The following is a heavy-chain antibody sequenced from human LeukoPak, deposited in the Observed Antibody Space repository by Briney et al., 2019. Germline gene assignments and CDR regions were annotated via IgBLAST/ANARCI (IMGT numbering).Heavy chain of an antibody. V-gene: IGHV4-30-4*01. D-gene: IGHD6-13*01. CDR2: IYYSGST. CDR3: AGYSSSWYLYGMDV. Sequence: PSQTLSLTCTVSGGSISSGDYYWSWIRQPPGKGLDWIGYIYYSGSTYYNPSLKSRVTISVDTSKNQFSLKLSSVTAADTAVYYCAGYSSSWYLYGMDVWGQGTTVTVSS. J-gene: IGHJ6*02. CDR1: GGSISSGDYY.